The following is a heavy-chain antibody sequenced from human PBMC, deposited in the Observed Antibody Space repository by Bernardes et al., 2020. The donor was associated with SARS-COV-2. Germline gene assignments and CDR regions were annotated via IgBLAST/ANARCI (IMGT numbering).Heavy chain of an antibody. V-gene: IGHV4-31*03. D-gene: IGHD3-22*01. J-gene: IGHJ4*02. Sequence: TLSTPCTVSGASINTGGYYWSWIRHHQGEGLEWIGHIYFSGSTSYNPSLRSRIIISMDTSKNQFSLRLSSVTAADTAVYYCARAAPRTAYYYDSEFDYWGQGTLVTVSS. CDR2: IYFSGST. CDR1: GASINTGGYY. CDR3: ARAAPRTAYYYDSEFDY.